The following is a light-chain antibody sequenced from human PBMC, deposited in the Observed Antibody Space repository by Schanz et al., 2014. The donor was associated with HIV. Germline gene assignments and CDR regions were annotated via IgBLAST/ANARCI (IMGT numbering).Light chain of an antibody. V-gene: IGKV3-15*01. CDR1: QSVGTN. Sequence: DTVMTQSPATLSVSPGESATLSCRASQSVGTNVGWYQQRPGQAPSLLIYGASARATNIPARFSGSGSATEFTLTISSLQSEDFAVYYCQQYNTWPLTFGGGTKVEIK. CDR2: GAS. J-gene: IGKJ4*01. CDR3: QQYNTWPLT.